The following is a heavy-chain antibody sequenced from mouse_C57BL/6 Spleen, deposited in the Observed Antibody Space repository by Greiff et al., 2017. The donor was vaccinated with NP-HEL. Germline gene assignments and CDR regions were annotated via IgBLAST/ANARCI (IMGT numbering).Heavy chain of an antibody. Sequence: QVQLQRSGPELVKPGASVKISCKASGYAFSSSWMNWVKQRPGKGLEWIGRIYPGDGDTNYNGKFKGKATLTADKSSSTAYMQLSSLTSEDSAVYFCARYGFHAMDYWGQGTSVTVSS. CDR1: GYAFSSSW. D-gene: IGHD1-2*01. V-gene: IGHV1-82*01. CDR3: ARYGFHAMDY. J-gene: IGHJ4*01. CDR2: IYPGDGDT.